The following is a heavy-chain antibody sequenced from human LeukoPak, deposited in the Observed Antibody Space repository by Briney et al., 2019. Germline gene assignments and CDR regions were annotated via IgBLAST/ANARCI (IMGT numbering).Heavy chain of an antibody. Sequence: GGSLRLSCAASGFTFSRYAMSWVRQAPGKGLEWVSAISGSGGSTYYADSVQGRFTISRDNSKNTLYLQMNSLRAEDTAVYYCAKDHILRYFDWSPEYYFDYWGQGTLVTVSS. CDR3: AKDHILRYFDWSPEYYFDY. CDR2: ISGSGGST. J-gene: IGHJ4*02. V-gene: IGHV3-23*01. D-gene: IGHD3-9*01. CDR1: GFTFSRYA.